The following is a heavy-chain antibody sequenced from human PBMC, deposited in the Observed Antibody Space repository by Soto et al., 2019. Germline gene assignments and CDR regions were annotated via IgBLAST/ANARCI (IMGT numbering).Heavy chain of an antibody. CDR1: GFTFSSYS. CDR3: ARVYYDSSGYYYYFDY. J-gene: IGHJ4*02. Sequence: PGGSLRLSCAASGFTFSSYSMNWVRQAPGKGLEWVSYISSSSSTIYYADSVKGRFTISRDNAKNSLYLQMNILRDEDTALYYCARVYYDSSGYYYYFDYWGQGPRSPSPQ. CDR2: ISSSSSTI. D-gene: IGHD3-22*01. V-gene: IGHV3-48*02.